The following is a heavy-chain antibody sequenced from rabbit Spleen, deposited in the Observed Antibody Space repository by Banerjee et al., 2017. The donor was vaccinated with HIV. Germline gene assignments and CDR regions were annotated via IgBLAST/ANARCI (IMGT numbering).Heavy chain of an antibody. Sequence: QEQLVESGGGLVKPEGSLTLTCKASGFSFSDRDVMCWVRQAPGKGLEWIACINTATGKAVYASWAKGRFTISRTSSTTVFLQMTRLTAADTATYFCARDLPEIVGWNFGFWGQGTLVTVS. CDR3: ARDLPEIVGWNFGF. D-gene: IGHD1-1*01. CDR2: INTATGKA. J-gene: IGHJ3*01. V-gene: IGHV1S45*01. CDR1: GFSFSDRDV.